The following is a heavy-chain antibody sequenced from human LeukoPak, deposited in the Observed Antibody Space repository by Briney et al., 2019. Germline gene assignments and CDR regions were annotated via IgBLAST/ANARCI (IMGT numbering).Heavy chain of an antibody. CDR3: ARGSTRLEWLLPFYYYYMDV. V-gene: IGHV3-23*01. Sequence: GGSLRLSCAASGFTFSSYAMSWVRQAPGKGLEWVSAISGSGGSTYYADSVKGRFTISRDNSKNTLYLQMNSLRAEDTAVYYCARGSTRLEWLLPFYYYYMDVWGKGTTVTVSS. J-gene: IGHJ6*03. D-gene: IGHD3-3*01. CDR2: ISGSGGST. CDR1: GFTFSSYA.